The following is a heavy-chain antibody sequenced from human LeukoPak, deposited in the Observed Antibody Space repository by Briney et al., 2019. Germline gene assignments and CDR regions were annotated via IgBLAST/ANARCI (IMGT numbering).Heavy chain of an antibody. J-gene: IGHJ5*02. V-gene: IGHV3-23*01. CDR1: GYTFSSYA. CDR2: ICGSGVST. CDR3: AKDSSGSSSSWYRWFDP. Sequence: GGSLRLSCAPSGYTFSSYAMRWVREAPGKGLEWVSAICGSGVSTYYADSVKGRFTISRDNSKNTLYLQMNSLRAEDTGVYYCAKDSSGSSSSWYRWFDPWGQGTLVTVSS. D-gene: IGHD6-13*01.